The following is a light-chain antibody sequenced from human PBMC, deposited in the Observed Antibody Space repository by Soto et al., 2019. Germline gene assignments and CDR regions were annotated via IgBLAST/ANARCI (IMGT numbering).Light chain of an antibody. V-gene: IGKV1-27*01. CDR3: QKYNNAPPNT. CDR1: QGISNY. CDR2: AAS. Sequence: DIQMTQSPSSLSASVGDRVTITCRASQGISNYLAWYQQKPGKVPKLLIYAASTLQSGVPSRFSGSGSGTDFTLTIISLQPEDVATYYCQKYNNAPPNTFGQGTRLEIK. J-gene: IGKJ5*01.